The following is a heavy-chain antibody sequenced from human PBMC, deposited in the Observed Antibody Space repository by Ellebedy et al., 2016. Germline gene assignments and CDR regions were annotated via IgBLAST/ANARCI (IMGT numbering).Heavy chain of an antibody. Sequence: GESLKISXAASGFTFSSYWMSWVRQAPGKGLEWVSTISAGSDITRFADSVKGRFTVSRDNSKNTVYLQMNNVRAEDTAMYYCRHGHYADYWGQGTLVTVSS. D-gene: IGHD3/OR15-3a*01. V-gene: IGHV3-23*01. CDR3: RHGHYADY. J-gene: IGHJ4*02. CDR1: GFTFSSYW. CDR2: ISAGSDIT.